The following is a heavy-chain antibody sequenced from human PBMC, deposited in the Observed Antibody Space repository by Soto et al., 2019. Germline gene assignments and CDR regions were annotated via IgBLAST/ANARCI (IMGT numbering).Heavy chain of an antibody. J-gene: IGHJ5*02. CDR3: ARDERTIFGLVIENWFDP. V-gene: IGHV1-18*01. CDR1: GYTFTSYG. Sequence: ASVKVSCKASGYTFTSYGISWVRQAPGQGLEWMGWISAYNGNTNYAQKLQGRVTMTTDTSTSTAYMELRSLRSDDTAVYYCARDERTIFGLVIENWFDPWGQGTLVTFSS. D-gene: IGHD3-3*01. CDR2: ISAYNGNT.